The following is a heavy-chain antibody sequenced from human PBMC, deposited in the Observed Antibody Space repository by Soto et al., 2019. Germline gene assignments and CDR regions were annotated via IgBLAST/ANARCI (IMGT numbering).Heavy chain of an antibody. D-gene: IGHD3-16*01. CDR3: ARERTGDLTFFEY. CDR2: IYYTGNT. J-gene: IGHJ4*02. Sequence: LSLTCTGYGGSVSRGSYFWSWIRQPPGKGLEWLGYIYYTGNTNYNPSLKSRVTISVDSSKNQFSLKLSLVTAADTAVYYCARERTGDLTFFEYWGQGTLVASSS. V-gene: IGHV4-61*01. CDR1: GGSVSRGSYF.